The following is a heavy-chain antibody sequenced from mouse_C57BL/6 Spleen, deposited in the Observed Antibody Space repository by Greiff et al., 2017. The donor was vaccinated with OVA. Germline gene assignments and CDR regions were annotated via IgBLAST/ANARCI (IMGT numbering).Heavy chain of an antibody. V-gene: IGHV1-26*01. Sequence: VQLQQSGPELVKPGASVKISCKASGYTFTDYYMNWVKQSHGKSLEWIGDINPNNGGTSYNQKFKGKATLTVDKSSSTAYMELRSLTSEDSAVYYGARDYDYTYYAMDYWGQGTSVTVSS. J-gene: IGHJ4*01. CDR3: ARDYDYTYYAMDY. CDR2: INPNNGGT. D-gene: IGHD2-4*01. CDR1: GYTFTDYY.